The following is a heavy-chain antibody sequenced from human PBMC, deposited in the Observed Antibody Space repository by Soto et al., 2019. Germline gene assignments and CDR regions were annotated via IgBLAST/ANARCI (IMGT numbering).Heavy chain of an antibody. Sequence: PGGSLRLSCAASGFTFNTYWMHWFRQAPGKGLVWVSRINSGGGTTTYADYVKGRFTISRDNAKNTLYLQMNGLRAEDTAVYYCARWFTYGNFDYFDYWGKGTTVTVSS. J-gene: IGHJ4*03. V-gene: IGHV3-74*01. CDR2: INSGGGTT. CDR1: GFTFNTYW. CDR3: ARWFTYGNFDYFDY. D-gene: IGHD3-10*01.